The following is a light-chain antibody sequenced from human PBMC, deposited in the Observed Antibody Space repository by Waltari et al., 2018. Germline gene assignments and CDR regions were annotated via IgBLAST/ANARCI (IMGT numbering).Light chain of an antibody. J-gene: IGLJ3*02. Sequence: SITISCTGTSSDVGGYNSVSWYQQHPGEAPKLVIYGVTKRPSGISNRFSASKSGNTASLTISGLQAEDEADYYCSSYTSSSTLFGGGTKLTVL. CDR2: GVT. CDR1: SSDVGGYNS. CDR3: SSYTSSSTL. V-gene: IGLV2-14*01.